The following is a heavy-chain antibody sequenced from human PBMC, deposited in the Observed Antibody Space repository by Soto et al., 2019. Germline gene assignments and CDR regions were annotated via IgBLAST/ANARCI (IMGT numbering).Heavy chain of an antibody. D-gene: IGHD3-22*01. Sequence: GGSLRLSCAASGFTFTTYSMSWFRQAPGKGLEWVAVIWYDGSNKYYADSVKGRFTISRDNSKSTLYLQMNSLRAEDTAVYYCARGDLWYYDSSGYYHYYGMDVWGQGTTVTISS. CDR1: GFTFTTYS. J-gene: IGHJ6*02. V-gene: IGHV3-33*08. CDR3: ARGDLWYYDSSGYYHYYGMDV. CDR2: IWYDGSNK.